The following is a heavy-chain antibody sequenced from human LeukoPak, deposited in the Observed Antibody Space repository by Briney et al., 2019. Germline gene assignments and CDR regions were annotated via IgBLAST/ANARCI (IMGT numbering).Heavy chain of an antibody. CDR2: VNPNSGNT. CDR3: ARTVQNYYDSSGYYYSNWFDP. V-gene: IGHV1-8*01. J-gene: IGHJ5*02. D-gene: IGHD3-22*01. CDR1: GYTFTSYD. Sequence: ASVEVSCKASGYTFTSYDINWVRQATGQGLEWMGWVNPNSGNTGYAQKFQGRVTMTRNTSISTAYMELSSLRSEDTAVYYCARTVQNYYDSSGYYYSNWFDPWGQGTLVTVSS.